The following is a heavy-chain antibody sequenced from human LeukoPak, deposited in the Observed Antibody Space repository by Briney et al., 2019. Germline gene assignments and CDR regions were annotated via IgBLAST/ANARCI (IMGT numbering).Heavy chain of an antibody. Sequence: PGGSLRLSCAASGFTFSSYWMHWVRQAPGKGLVWVSRINSDGSSTSCADSVKGRFTISRDNAKNTLYLQMNSLRAEDTAVYYCARDFAYGYSYGENWFDPWGQGTLVTVSS. J-gene: IGHJ5*02. CDR3: ARDFAYGYSYGENWFDP. D-gene: IGHD5-18*01. CDR2: INSDGSST. CDR1: GFTFSSYW. V-gene: IGHV3-74*01.